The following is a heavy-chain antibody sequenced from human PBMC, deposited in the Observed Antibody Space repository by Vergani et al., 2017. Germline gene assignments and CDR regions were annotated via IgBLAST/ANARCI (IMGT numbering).Heavy chain of an antibody. J-gene: IGHJ4*02. D-gene: IGHD1-26*01. Sequence: QVQLQESGPGLVKPSETLSLTCTVSGYSISSGYYWGWIRQPPGKGLEWIGSIYHSGSTYYNPSLKSRVTISVDTSKNQFSLTLSSVTAADTAVYYCARDYSGSYYTYFDYWGQGTLVTVSS. CDR2: IYHSGST. V-gene: IGHV4-38-2*02. CDR3: ARDYSGSYYTYFDY. CDR1: GYSISSGYY.